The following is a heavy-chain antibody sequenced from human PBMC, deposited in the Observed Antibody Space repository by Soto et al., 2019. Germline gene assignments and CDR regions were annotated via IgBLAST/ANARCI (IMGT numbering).Heavy chain of an antibody. CDR3: ARRARPDFYYMDV. CDR1: GFTLSGDA. Sequence: EVQLAESGGGLAQPGGSLRLSCAASGFTLSGDAMDWVRQAPGKGLEYVSGISSNGVGTYYANSVQGRFTISRDNSKNTVYLQMGSLRPEDMAVYYCARRARPDFYYMDVWGKGTTVTVS. J-gene: IGHJ6*03. CDR2: ISSNGVGT. V-gene: IGHV3-64*01. D-gene: IGHD6-6*01.